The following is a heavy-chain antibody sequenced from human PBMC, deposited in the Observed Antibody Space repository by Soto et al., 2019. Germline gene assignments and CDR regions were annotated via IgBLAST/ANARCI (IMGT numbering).Heavy chain of an antibody. D-gene: IGHD1-26*01. CDR3: ARDLVMGASQPYYFDY. Sequence: QVQLVESGGGVVQPGRSLRLSCAASGFTFSRYAMHWVRQAPGKGLERVAVISYDGSNKYYADSVKGRFTISRDSSKNTLYLQMNSLRAEDTAVYYCARDLVMGASQPYYFDYWGQGTLVTVSS. CDR2: ISYDGSNK. J-gene: IGHJ4*02. CDR1: GFTFSRYA. V-gene: IGHV3-30-3*01.